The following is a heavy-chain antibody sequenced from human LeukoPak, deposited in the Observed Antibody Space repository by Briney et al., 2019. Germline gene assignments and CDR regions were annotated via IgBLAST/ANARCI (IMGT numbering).Heavy chain of an antibody. CDR3: ARVDVVVPAATHDC. CDR1: GFTLRSYW. V-gene: IGHV3-48*04. CDR2: ISSSGSTI. D-gene: IGHD2-2*01. Sequence: GGALRLSCAASGFTLRSYWMSWVRQAPGEGLEWVSYISSSGSTIYYADSVKGRFTISRDNAKNSLYLQMNSLRAEDTAVYYCARVDVVVPAATHDCWGQGTLVTVSS. J-gene: IGHJ4*02.